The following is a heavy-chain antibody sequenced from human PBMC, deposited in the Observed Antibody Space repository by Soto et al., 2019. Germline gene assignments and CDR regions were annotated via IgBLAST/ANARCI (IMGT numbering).Heavy chain of an antibody. Sequence: SETLSLTCAVSGGSISSSNWWSWVRQPPGKGLEWIGEIYHSGSTNYNPSLKSRVTISVDKSKNQFSLKLSSVTAADTAVYYCARFXGGSGSYYDHYYYGMDVWGQGTTVTVSS. CDR2: IYHSGST. V-gene: IGHV4-4*02. D-gene: IGHD3-10*01. CDR1: GGSISSSNW. CDR3: ARFXGGSGSYYDHYYYGMDV. J-gene: IGHJ6*02.